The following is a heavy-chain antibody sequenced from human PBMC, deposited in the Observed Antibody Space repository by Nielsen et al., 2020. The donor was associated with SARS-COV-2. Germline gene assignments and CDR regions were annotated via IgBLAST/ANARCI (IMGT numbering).Heavy chain of an antibody. CDR3: AKNPRRRDYGADY. J-gene: IGHJ4*02. Sequence: GESLKISCAASGFPFMRYAMSWVRQAPGKGLEWVSSIGAIDGSTNYAESLRGRFTISRDNSKNTLYLQINSLRAEDTAMYYCAKNPRRRDYGADYWGQGTLVTVSS. CDR1: GFPFMRYA. V-gene: IGHV3-23*01. D-gene: IGHD4-17*01. CDR2: IGAIDGST.